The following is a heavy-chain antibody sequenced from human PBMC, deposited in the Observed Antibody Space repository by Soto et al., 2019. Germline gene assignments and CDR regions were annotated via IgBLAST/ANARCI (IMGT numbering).Heavy chain of an antibody. D-gene: IGHD1-1*01. V-gene: IGHV4-59*08. CDR1: SGPSSSHN. CDR3: VRQGIGNLHGLVDV. CDR2: VYNTGGT. Sequence: QVQLQQSGPRLVKPSETLSLTCTVSSGPSSSHNWGWIRQPPGRGLEWIGYVYNTGGTSYNPSLKSRVTISADTSTNDFSLTLSSVTAADTAVYNCVRQGIGNLHGLVDVWGQGTTVSVSS. J-gene: IGHJ6*01.